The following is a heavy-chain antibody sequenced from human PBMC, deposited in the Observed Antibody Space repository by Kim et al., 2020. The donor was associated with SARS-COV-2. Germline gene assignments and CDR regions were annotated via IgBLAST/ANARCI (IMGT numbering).Heavy chain of an antibody. CDR2: GTA. V-gene: IGHV1-69*01. Sequence: GTANYAQKFQGRATITADESTSTAYMELSSLRSEDTAVYYCASDSSGWHQWGQGTLVTVSS. J-gene: IGHJ4*02. D-gene: IGHD6-19*01. CDR3: ASDSSGWHQ.